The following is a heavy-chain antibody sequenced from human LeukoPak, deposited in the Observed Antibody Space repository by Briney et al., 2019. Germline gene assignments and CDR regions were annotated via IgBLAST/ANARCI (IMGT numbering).Heavy chain of an antibody. CDR3: VRKNRDFNAAFDI. Sequence: GGSLRVSCAASGFTVSNNYMSWVRQAPGKRLEWVSISYSDSNTNYADSVKGRFTISRDTSQNTLSLQMNSLRAEDTAVYYCVRKNRDFNAAFDIWGQGTVVTVSS. CDR1: GFTVSNNY. V-gene: IGHV3-53*01. D-gene: IGHD1-14*01. CDR2: SYSDSNT. J-gene: IGHJ3*02.